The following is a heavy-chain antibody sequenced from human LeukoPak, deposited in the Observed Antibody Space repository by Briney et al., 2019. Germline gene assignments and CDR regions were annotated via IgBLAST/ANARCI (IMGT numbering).Heavy chain of an antibody. CDR1: GGPIDITNY. CDR2: ISHDGTR. V-gene: IGHV4-4*02. D-gene: IGHD2/OR15-2a*01. J-gene: IGHJ4*02. Sequence: SGTLSLTCGVSGGPIDITNYWSWVRQAPGKGLEWIGEISHDGTRNYNPSLRSRVAMSLDRANNQFSLSLTSVTAADTAVYYCTRENRPFCPFAYWGQGVLVTVSS. CDR3: TRENRPFCPFAY.